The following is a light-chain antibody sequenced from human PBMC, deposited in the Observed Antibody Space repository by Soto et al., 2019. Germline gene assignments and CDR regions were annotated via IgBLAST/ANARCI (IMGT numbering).Light chain of an antibody. CDR2: GAS. CDR1: QGIGDT. Sequence: EIVMTQSPATLSVSPGEGPTLSCRASQGIGDTLAWYQQKPGQTPRLLIYGASTRATSFPARFSGSRSGPEFTLTINSLKPDDFATYYCQQYNDYTWTFGHGTKVDIK. J-gene: IGKJ1*01. CDR3: QQYNDYTWT. V-gene: IGKV3-15*01.